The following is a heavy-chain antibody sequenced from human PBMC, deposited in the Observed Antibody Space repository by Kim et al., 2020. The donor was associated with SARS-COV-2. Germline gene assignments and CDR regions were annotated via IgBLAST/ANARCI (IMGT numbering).Heavy chain of an antibody. J-gene: IGHJ6*02. CDR3: ARDLPYSSSPLGV. CDR2: IYHSGST. Sequence: SETLSLTCAVSGGSISSSNWWSWVRQPPGKGLEWIGEIYHSGSTNYNPSLKSRVTISVDKSKNQFSLKLSSVTAADTAVYYCARDLPYSSSPLGVWGQGTTVTVSS. V-gene: IGHV4-4*02. CDR1: GGSISSSNW. D-gene: IGHD6-6*01.